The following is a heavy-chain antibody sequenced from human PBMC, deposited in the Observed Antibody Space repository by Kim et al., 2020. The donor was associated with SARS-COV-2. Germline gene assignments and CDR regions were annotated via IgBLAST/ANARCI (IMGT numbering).Heavy chain of an antibody. J-gene: IGHJ4*02. CDR1: GGSISSHY. CDR2: IYYSGST. Sequence: SETLSLTCTVSGGSISSHYWSWIRQPPGNGLEWIGYIYYSGSTNHNPSLKTRVTISVDTSKNQFSLKLRSVTAADTAVYYCARLQGYYDILTGYPHFDYWGQGTLVTVSS. D-gene: IGHD3-9*01. V-gene: IGHV4-59*08. CDR3: ARLQGYYDILTGYPHFDY.